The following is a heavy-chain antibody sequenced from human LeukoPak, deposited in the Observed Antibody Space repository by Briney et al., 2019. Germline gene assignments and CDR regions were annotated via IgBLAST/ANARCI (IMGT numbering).Heavy chain of an antibody. D-gene: IGHD6-13*01. CDR3: ARRGAAGTYYFDY. CDR2: ISGSGGGT. V-gene: IGHV3-23*01. CDR1: GLTFSSYV. J-gene: IGHJ4*02. Sequence: GGSLRLSCPASGLTFSSYVMSWDRHAPEKGLEWVSTISGSGGGTYYADSVKGRFTISRDNSKNTLYLQTNSLRAEDTAVYYCARRGAAGTYYFDYWGQGTLVTVSS.